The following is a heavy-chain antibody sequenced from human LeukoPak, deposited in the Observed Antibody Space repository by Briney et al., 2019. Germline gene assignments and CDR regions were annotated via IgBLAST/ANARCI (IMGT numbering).Heavy chain of an antibody. V-gene: IGHV3-48*01. J-gene: IGHJ4*02. Sequence: GRSLRLSCAASGFTFSSYSMNWVRQAPGKGLEWVSYISTGSSTIYYADSVRGRFTISRDNAKNSLYLQMNSLRAEDTAVYYCARDTRGFGYWGQGTLVTVSS. CDR3: ARDTRGFGY. CDR2: ISTGSSTI. D-gene: IGHD1-1*01. CDR1: GFTFSSYS.